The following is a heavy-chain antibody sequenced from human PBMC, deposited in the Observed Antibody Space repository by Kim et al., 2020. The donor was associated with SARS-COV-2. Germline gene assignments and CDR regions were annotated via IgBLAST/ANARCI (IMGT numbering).Heavy chain of an antibody. Sequence: GGSLRLSCVVSGFMVENYAMHWVRQVPGKGLEWVAGIFWNGGDTGYGDSVKGRFTISRDNAKKSLYLQMSSLRVEDTALYYCVKDEIPGGADVWGQGTTVTVSS. CDR3: VKDEIPGGADV. CDR2: IFWNGGDT. D-gene: IGHD3-16*01. J-gene: IGHJ6*02. V-gene: IGHV3-9*01. CDR1: GFMVENYA.